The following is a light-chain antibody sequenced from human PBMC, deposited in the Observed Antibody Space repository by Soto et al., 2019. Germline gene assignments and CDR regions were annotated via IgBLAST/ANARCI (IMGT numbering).Light chain of an antibody. CDR2: DAS. CDR1: QSIGRW. J-gene: IGKJ1*01. CDR3: QQYNSYSLT. V-gene: IGKV1-5*01. Sequence: IQMTQSPSTLSAFVGDRVTITCRASQSIGRWLAWYQQKPGKAPKLLIYDASSLQSGVPSRFSGSGSGTEFTLTISSLQPDDFATYYCQQYNSYSLTFGQGTKVDIK.